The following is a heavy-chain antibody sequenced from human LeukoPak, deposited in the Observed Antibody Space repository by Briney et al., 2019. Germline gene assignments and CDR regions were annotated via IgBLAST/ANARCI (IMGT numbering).Heavy chain of an antibody. D-gene: IGHD3-3*01. V-gene: IGHV4-39*07. CDR1: GASISGSPNY. CDR3: ARTPKPYYDFWSGYHTYYYYGMDV. J-gene: IGHJ6*02. CDR2: IFHTGTT. Sequence: SETLSLTCSVSGASISGSPNYWAWIRQPPGKGLEWIGSIFHTGTTYSNPSLKSRVTISVDTSKNQFSLKLSSVTAADTAVYYCARTPKPYYDFWSGYHTYYYYGMDVWGQGTTVTVSS.